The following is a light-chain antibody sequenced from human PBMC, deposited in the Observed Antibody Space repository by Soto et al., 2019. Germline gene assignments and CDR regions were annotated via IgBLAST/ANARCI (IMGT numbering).Light chain of an antibody. CDR1: QSVSSSY. J-gene: IGKJ5*01. CDR3: QQRSNWLIT. V-gene: IGKV3-11*01. Sequence: EIVLTQSPATLSLSPGERVTLSCRASQSVSSSYLAWYQQKPGQAPRLLIYDASNRATGIPARFSGSGSGTDFTLTISSLEPEDFAVYYCQQRSNWLITFGQGTRLEIK. CDR2: DAS.